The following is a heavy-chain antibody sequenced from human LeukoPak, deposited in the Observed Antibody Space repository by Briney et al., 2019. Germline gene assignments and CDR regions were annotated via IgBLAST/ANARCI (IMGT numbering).Heavy chain of an antibody. CDR3: ARDLDYGGNSGLGY. CDR1: GFTFSSYG. D-gene: IGHD4-23*01. V-gene: IGHV3-30*03. Sequence: GGSLRLSCAASGFTFSSYGMHWGRQAPGKGLEWVAVISYDGSNKYYADSVKRRFTISRDNSKNTLYLQMNSLRAEDTAVYYCARDLDYGGNSGLGYWGQGTLVTVSS. CDR2: ISYDGSNK. J-gene: IGHJ4*02.